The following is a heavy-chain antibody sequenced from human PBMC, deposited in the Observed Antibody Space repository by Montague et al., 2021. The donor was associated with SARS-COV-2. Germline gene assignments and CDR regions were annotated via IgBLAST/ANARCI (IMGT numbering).Heavy chain of an antibody. CDR3: AHRAGNWFGESRKCYFDY. CDR1: GFSLSTSGVG. D-gene: IGHD3-10*01. V-gene: IGHV2-5*02. J-gene: IGHJ4*02. CDR2: IYWDDDK. Sequence: PALVKSTQTLTLTCTFSGFSLSTSGVGVGWFRKPPGKALEWLALIYWDDDKHYSPSLKSRLTITKDTSNNQVVLTMTNMDPVDTATYYCAHRAGNWFGESRKCYFDYWGQGTLVTVSS.